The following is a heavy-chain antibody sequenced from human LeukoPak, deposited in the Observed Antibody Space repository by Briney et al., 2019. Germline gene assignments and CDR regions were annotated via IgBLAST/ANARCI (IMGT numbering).Heavy chain of an antibody. D-gene: IGHD6-13*01. CDR2: IKQDGSEK. CDR1: GFTLSNAW. V-gene: IGHV3-7*01. J-gene: IGHJ5*02. Sequence: PGGSLRLSCAASGFTLSNAWMNWVRQAPGKGLEWVANIKQDGSEKYYVDSVKGRFTISRVNAKNSLYLQMNSLRAEDTAVYYCARLILRGSSWQHNWFDPWGQGTLVTVSS. CDR3: ARLILRGSSWQHNWFDP.